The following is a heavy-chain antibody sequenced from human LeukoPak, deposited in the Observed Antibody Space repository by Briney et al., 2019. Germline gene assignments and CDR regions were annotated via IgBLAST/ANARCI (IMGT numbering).Heavy chain of an antibody. CDR2: IDSDDGST. CDR3: LVILTEPTSPSPDGLDI. D-gene: IGHD2-15*01. CDR1: GFTFSRDW. Sequence: GGSLRLPCAASGFTFSRDWIHWVRQVPGKGLVWVSRIDSDDGSTSYADSVKGRFTISRDNAKKTLYLQMNSLRVEDTAVYYCLVILTEPTSPSPDGLDIWGQGTMVTVSS. V-gene: IGHV3-74*01. J-gene: IGHJ3*02.